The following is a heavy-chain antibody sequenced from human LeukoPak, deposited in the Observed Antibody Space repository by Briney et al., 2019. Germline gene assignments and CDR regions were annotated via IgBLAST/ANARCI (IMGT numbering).Heavy chain of an antibody. J-gene: IGHJ4*02. Sequence: GESLKTSCQASGYSSTSYWIGWLRQMPGKGLEWMGIIYPGDSDTRYSPSFQGQVTISADKSISTAYLQWSSLKASDTAMYYCARRATPYDIAAACDYWGQGTLVTVSS. V-gene: IGHV5-51*01. CDR1: GYSSTSYW. CDR2: IYPGDSDT. D-gene: IGHD6-6*01. CDR3: ARRATPYDIAAACDY.